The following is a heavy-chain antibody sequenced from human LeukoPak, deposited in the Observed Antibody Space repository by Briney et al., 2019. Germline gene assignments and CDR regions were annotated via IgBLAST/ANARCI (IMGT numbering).Heavy chain of an antibody. D-gene: IGHD2-21*01. CDR3: ARVARRSSHTGRFDP. CDR2: IDYSSRT. CDR1: GGSISSSSYY. J-gene: IGHJ5*02. Sequence: SETLSLTCTASGGSISSSSYYWGWQRQPPGKGLEWLGSIDYSSRTYYNPSHNRCVTISVDTSKNQFSVKLSSVTAADTAVYYCARVARRSSHTGRFDPWRQGTLVSV. V-gene: IGHV4-39*07.